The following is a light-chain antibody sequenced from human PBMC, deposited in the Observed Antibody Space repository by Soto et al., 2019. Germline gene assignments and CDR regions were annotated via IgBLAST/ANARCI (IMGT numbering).Light chain of an antibody. J-gene: IGKJ1*01. V-gene: IGKV1-39*01. CDR2: AAS. CDR3: QQSYSTLRT. CDR1: QSISSY. Sequence: DIQMTQSPSSLSASVGDRVTITCRASQSISSYLNWYQQKPGKAPKHLIYAASSLQSGVPSRFSGSGSGTDFTLTISRLQPEDFATYYCQQSYSTLRTFGQGTKVEIK.